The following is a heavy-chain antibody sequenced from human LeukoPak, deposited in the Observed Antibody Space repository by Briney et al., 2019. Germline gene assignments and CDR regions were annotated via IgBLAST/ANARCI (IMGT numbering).Heavy chain of an antibody. V-gene: IGHV4-30-4*08. J-gene: IGHJ5*02. CDR2: IYYSGST. D-gene: IGHD6-6*01. CDR1: GGSISSGDYY. Sequence: SQTLSLTCTVSGGSISSGDYYWSWIRQPPGKGLEWIGYIYYSGSTYYNPSLKSRVTISVDTSKNQFSLKLSSVTAADTAVYYCARDVPYSSPSPWFDPWGQGTLVTVSS. CDR3: ARDVPYSSPSPWFDP.